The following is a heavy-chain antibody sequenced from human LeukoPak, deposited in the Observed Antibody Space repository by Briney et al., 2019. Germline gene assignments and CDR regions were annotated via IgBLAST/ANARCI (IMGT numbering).Heavy chain of an antibody. J-gene: IGHJ4*02. V-gene: IGHV4-61*05. D-gene: IGHD2-2*01. CDR2: IYYSGST. Sequence: SETLSLTCTVSGGSISSSSYYWSWIRQPPGKGLEWIGYIYYSGSTNYNPSLKSRVTISVDTSKNQFSLKVSSVTAADTAVYYCARGRLPATMKYYLDYWGQGTLVTVSS. CDR1: GGSISSSSYY. CDR3: ARGRLPATMKYYLDY.